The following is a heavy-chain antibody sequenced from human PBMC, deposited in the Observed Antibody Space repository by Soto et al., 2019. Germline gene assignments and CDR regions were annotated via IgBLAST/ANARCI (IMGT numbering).Heavy chain of an antibody. Sequence: SDTLSLTCTVSGGSISSGGYYWSWIRQHPGKGLEWIGYIYYSGSTYYNPSLKSRVTISVDTSKNQFSLKLSSVTAADTAVYYCARHPEQDNYDFWSGYYFDYWGQGTLVTVSS. CDR2: IYYSGST. V-gene: IGHV4-31*03. CDR1: GGSISSGGYY. D-gene: IGHD3-3*01. CDR3: ARHPEQDNYDFWSGYYFDY. J-gene: IGHJ4*02.